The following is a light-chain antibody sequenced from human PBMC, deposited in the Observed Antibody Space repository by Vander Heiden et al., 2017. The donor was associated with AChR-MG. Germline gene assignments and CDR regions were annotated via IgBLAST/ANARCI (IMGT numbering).Light chain of an antibody. CDR1: QDISNY. J-gene: IGKJ4*01. Sequence: DIQLTQSPSSLSPSVGDRVSFTCQASQDISNYLNWYQHKPGEAPKRLIYDASHLETGVPSRFSGSGSGRDFTFTIISLQPEDMATYYCQQYDNHPLGFGRGTKVE. V-gene: IGKV1-33*01. CDR3: QQYDNHPLG. CDR2: DAS.